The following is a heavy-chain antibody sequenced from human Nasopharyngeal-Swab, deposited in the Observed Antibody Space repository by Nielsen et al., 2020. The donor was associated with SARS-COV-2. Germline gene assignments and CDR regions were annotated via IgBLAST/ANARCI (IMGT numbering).Heavy chain of an antibody. CDR3: ARDGTYYDFWSGLPDY. CDR2: VWFDGSNE. CDR1: GFTFRKYA. Sequence: GESLKISCAASGFTFRKYAMQWVRQAPGKGLEWVATVWFDGSNEYYADSVKGRFTISRDNSKSTVDLQMNSLRAEDTAVYYCARDGTYYDFWSGLPDYWGQGTLVTVSS. V-gene: IGHV3-33*01. D-gene: IGHD3-3*01. J-gene: IGHJ4*02.